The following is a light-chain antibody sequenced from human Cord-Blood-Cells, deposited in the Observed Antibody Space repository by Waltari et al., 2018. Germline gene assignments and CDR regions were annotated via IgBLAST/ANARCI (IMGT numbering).Light chain of an antibody. CDR3: QQYDNLPIT. J-gene: IGKJ5*01. V-gene: IGKV1-33*01. Sequence: DIQMTPSPSSLSASVGDRVTITCQASQDIINYLNWYQQKPGKAPKLLIYDASNLETGVPSRFSGSGSGTDFTFTISSLQPEDIATYYCQQYDNLPITFGQGTRLESK. CDR2: DAS. CDR1: QDIINY.